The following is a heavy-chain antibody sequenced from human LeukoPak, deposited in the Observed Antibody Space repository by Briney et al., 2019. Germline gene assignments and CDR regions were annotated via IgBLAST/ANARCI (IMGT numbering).Heavy chain of an antibody. CDR2: IYYSGST. CDR1: GGSISSSSYY. CDR3: ARRPRITMIVVD. Sequence: PSETLSLTCTVSGGSISSSSYYWGWIRQPPGKGLEWIGNIYYSGSTYYNPSLKSRVTISVDTSKNQFSLKLSSVTAADTAVYYCARRPRITMIVVDWGQGTLVTVSS. V-gene: IGHV4-39*01. D-gene: IGHD3-22*01. J-gene: IGHJ4*02.